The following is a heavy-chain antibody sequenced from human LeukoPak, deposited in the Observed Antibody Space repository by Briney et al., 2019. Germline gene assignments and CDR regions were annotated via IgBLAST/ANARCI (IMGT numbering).Heavy chain of an antibody. J-gene: IGHJ5*02. CDR1: GYTFTSYY. CDR3: AREGAKDTAMPRSNWFDP. D-gene: IGHD5-18*01. Sequence: ASVKVSCKASGYTFTSYYMHWVRQAPGQGLEWMGIINPSGGSTSYAQKFQGRVTMTRDTSTSTVYMELSSLRSEDTAVYYCAREGAKDTAMPRSNWFDPWGQGTLVTVSS. CDR2: INPSGGST. V-gene: IGHV1-46*01.